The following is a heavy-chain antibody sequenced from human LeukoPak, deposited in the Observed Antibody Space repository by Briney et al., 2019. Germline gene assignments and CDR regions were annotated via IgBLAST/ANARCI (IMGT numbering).Heavy chain of an antibody. J-gene: IGHJ5*02. CDR2: ISYDGSNK. CDR3: AKDSGGSYNNWFDP. D-gene: IGHD1-26*01. Sequence: PGWSLRLSCAASGFTFSSYGMHWVRQAPGKGLEWVAVISYDGSNKYYADSVKGRFTISRDNSKNTLYLQMNSLRAEDTAVYYCAKDSGGSYNNWFDPWGQGTLVTVSS. V-gene: IGHV3-30*18. CDR1: GFTFSSYG.